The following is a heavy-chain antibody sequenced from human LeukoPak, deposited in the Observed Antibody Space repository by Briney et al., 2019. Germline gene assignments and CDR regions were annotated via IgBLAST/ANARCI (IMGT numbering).Heavy chain of an antibody. V-gene: IGHV4-34*01. D-gene: IGHD2/OR15-2a*01. Sequence: SETLSLTCAVYGGSFSGYYWSWIRQPPGKGLEWIGEINHSGSTNYNPSLKSRVTISVDTSKNQFSLKLSSVTAADTAVYYYARGNIGPYYFDYWGQGTLVTVSS. CDR3: ARGNIGPYYFDY. CDR1: GGSFSGYY. J-gene: IGHJ4*02. CDR2: INHSGST.